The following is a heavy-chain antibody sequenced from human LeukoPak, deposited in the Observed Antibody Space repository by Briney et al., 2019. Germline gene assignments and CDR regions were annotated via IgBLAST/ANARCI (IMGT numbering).Heavy chain of an antibody. V-gene: IGHV3-23*01. Sequence: GRCRRPSSAASAFTFSSYAMSCVRQAAGEWREWDSGIRGMGSSTYYADSVKGRFTISRDNSKNTLYLQMNSLRAEDTAVYFCAKDRFCIGAGCSDAFDMWGQGTMVTVSS. D-gene: IGHD2-15*01. J-gene: IGHJ3*02. CDR2: IRGMGSST. CDR1: AFTFSSYA. CDR3: AKDRFCIGAGCSDAFDM.